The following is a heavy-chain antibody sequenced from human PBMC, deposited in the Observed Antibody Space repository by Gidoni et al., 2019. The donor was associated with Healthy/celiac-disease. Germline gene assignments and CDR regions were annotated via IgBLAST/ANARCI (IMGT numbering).Heavy chain of an antibody. J-gene: IGHJ4*02. CDR3: ARDEDIVVVPAGYGDYYKFVY. CDR1: GGTFSSYA. CDR2: IIPIFGPA. V-gene: IGHV1-69*01. D-gene: IGHD2-2*01. Sequence: QVQLVQSGAEVKKPGSSVKVSCKASGGTFSSYAISWVRQAPGQGLEWMGGIIPIFGPANYAQKFQGRVTITADESTSTAYMELSSLRSEDTAVYYCARDEDIVVVPAGYGDYYKFVYWGQGTLVTVSS.